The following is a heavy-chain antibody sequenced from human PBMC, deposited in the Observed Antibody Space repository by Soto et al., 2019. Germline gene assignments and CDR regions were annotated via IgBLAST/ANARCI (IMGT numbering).Heavy chain of an antibody. V-gene: IGHV4-59*01. Sequence: SETLSLTCTVSGGSSSSYYRSWIRQPPGKGLEWIGYIYYSGSTNYNPSLQSRLTISVDTSKNQFSLKLSSVTAADTAVYYCPRGYYYDSSGYYYQESWYYFIYSAQTTLVTVSS. D-gene: IGHD3-22*01. CDR1: GGSSSSYY. CDR3: PRGYYYDSSGYYYQESWYYFIY. J-gene: IGHJ4*02. CDR2: IYYSGST.